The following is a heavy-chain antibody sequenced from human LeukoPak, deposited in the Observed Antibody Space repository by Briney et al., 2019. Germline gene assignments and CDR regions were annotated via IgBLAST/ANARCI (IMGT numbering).Heavy chain of an antibody. CDR3: ARQSRYYDSSGYYYFDY. CDR2: IYYSGST. CDR1: GGSISSYY. V-gene: IGHV4-59*01. Sequence: PSETLSLTCTVSGGSISSYYWGWIRQPPGKGLEWIGYIYYSGSTNYNPSLKSRVTISVDTSKNQFSLKLSSVTAADTAVYYCARQSRYYDSSGYYYFDYWGQGTLVTVSS. J-gene: IGHJ4*02. D-gene: IGHD3-22*01.